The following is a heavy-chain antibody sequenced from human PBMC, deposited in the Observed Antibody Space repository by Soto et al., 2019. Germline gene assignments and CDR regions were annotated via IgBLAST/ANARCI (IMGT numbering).Heavy chain of an antibody. CDR2: ISISGGTI. J-gene: IGHJ3*02. D-gene: IGHD5-12*01. CDR1: GFTVSSYE. CDR3: TKEKSVINSGYDAFDI. Sequence: HPWGSLRLSCAASGFTVSSYEMDCVRQAPWRGLEWVAYISISGGTIYYGDSVEGRFTISRDNADNSLYLQMNSLRAEDTAVYYCTKEKSVINSGYDAFDIWGRGTVVTVSS. V-gene: IGHV3-48*03.